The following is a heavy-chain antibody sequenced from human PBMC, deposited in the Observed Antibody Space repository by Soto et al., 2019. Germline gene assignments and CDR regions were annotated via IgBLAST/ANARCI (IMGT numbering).Heavy chain of an antibody. CDR1: GYTFTSYG. V-gene: IGHV1-18*01. J-gene: IGHJ6*03. CDR2: ISAYNGNT. CDR3: ARSYRSSTSCDAPYYYYYMDV. Sequence: ASVKVSCKASGYTFTSYGISWVRQAPGQGLEWMGWISAYNGNTNYAQKLQGRVTVTTDTSTSTAYMELRSLRSDDTAVYYCARSYRSSTSCDAPYYYYYMDVWGKGTTVTVSS. D-gene: IGHD2-2*01.